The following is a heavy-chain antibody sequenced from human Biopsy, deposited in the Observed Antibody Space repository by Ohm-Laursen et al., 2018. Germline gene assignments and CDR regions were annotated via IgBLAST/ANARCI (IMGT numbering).Heavy chain of an antibody. Sequence: TLSLTCTVSGGSISGSSWSWIRQAPGRGLEWDGYISYSGSTSNNPSLKSRITIPVDTSKSQIPLKVTSVTAADTAVYYCAKHGSGWTGDDALHIWGQGTMVTVSS. D-gene: IGHD6-19*01. J-gene: IGHJ3*02. V-gene: IGHV4-59*08. CDR2: ISYSGST. CDR3: AKHGSGWTGDDALHI. CDR1: GGSISGSS.